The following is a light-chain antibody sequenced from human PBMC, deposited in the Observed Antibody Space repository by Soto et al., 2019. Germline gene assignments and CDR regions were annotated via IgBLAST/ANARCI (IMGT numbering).Light chain of an antibody. CDR1: SSKIGSNY. CDR2: RNN. Sequence: QSVLTQPPSASGTPGQRVTISCSGSSSKIGSNYVYWYQQLPGTAPKPLIYRNNQRPSGVPDRFSGSKSGTSASLAISGLRSEDEADYYCAAWDDSLSGHNYVFGTGTKSPS. J-gene: IGLJ1*01. V-gene: IGLV1-47*01. CDR3: AAWDDSLSGHNYV.